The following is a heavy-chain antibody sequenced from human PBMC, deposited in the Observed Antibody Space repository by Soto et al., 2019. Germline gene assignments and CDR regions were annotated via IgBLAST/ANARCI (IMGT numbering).Heavy chain of an antibody. J-gene: IGHJ4*02. V-gene: IGHV1-46*01. CDR3: AREGIVVVTAYDY. D-gene: IGHD3-22*01. CDR2: INPSGGST. Sequence: ASVKVSCKACGYTFPRQYMHWVRHVPGQGLEQVGIINPSGGSTSYAQKFQGRVTMTRDTSTSTVYMELSSLRSDDTAVYYCAREGIVVVTAYDYWGQGTLVTVSS. CDR1: GYTFPRQY.